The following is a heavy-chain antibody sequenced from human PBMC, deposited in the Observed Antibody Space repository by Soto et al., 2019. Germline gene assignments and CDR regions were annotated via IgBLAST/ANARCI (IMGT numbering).Heavy chain of an antibody. CDR1: GFSLRTRGVA. D-gene: IGHD5-12*01. J-gene: IGHJ4*02. V-gene: IGHV2-5*02. CDR2: IYWDEDK. CDR3: AHRPRGYAYYLDY. Sequence: QNTLKESGPTLVKPTQTLTLTCTFSGFSLRTRGVAVGWFRQPPGKALEWLALIYWDEDKWYSPSLKSRLTIADDTSKNQVVLTMTNVDPVDTATYYCAHRPRGYAYYLDYWGQGILVTVSS.